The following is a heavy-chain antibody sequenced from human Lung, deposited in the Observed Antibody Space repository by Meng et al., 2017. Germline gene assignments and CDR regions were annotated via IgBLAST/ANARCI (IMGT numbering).Heavy chain of an antibody. V-gene: IGHV3-23*04. CDR3: AKYSYGLGDYLDY. CDR1: GFIFDDYG. Sequence: EGLLVESGGGLVQPGGSLGLPCAASGFIFDDYGMSWVRQAPGKGLEWVSALSGGGFTTYYADSVKGRFAISRHNSKNTLYLQMNSLRAEDTALYYCAKYSYGLGDYLDYWGQGALVTVSS. CDR2: LSGGGFTT. D-gene: IGHD3-10*01. J-gene: IGHJ4*02.